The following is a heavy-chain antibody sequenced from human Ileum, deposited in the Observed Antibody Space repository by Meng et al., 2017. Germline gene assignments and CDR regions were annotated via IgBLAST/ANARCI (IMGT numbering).Heavy chain of an antibody. V-gene: IGHV4-4*02. Sequence: ESGPGLLNPSGTPSPTGAVSGDSISTTNRWNWVRQPPGEGLEWIGEIYHSGLVNYNLSLKSRVTLSIDKSKNQFSLKLISVTAADTGVYYCAANSGKKMHSWGQGTLVTVSS. CDR3: AANSGKKMHS. CDR1: GDSISTTNR. D-gene: IGHD4-23*01. CDR2: IYHSGLV. J-gene: IGHJ4*02.